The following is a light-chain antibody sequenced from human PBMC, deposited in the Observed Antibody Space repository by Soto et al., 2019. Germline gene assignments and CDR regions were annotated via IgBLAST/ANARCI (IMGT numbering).Light chain of an antibody. CDR3: GSWDSSLSAYV. CDR1: SSNIGGNS. CDR2: DDG. J-gene: IGLJ1*01. Sequence: QSVLTQPPSVSAAPGQRVTISCSGSSSNIGGNSVSWYQQLPGTAPKLLIYDDGKRPSGIPDRFSGSKSGTSATLGITGFQTGDEADYYCGSWDSSLSAYVFXTGTKVTVL. V-gene: IGLV1-51*01.